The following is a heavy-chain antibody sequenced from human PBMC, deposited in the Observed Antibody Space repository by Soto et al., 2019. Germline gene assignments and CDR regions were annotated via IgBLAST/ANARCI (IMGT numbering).Heavy chain of an antibody. CDR3: ARDSWFGEDPHYMDV. Sequence: GGSLRLSCAASGFTFSSYDMHWVRQATGKGLEWVSAIGTAGDTYYPGSVKGRFTISRENAKNSLYLQMNSLRAGDTAVYYCARDSWFGEDPHYMDVWGKGTTVTVSS. CDR2: IGTAGDT. CDR1: GFTFSSYD. V-gene: IGHV3-13*01. D-gene: IGHD3-10*01. J-gene: IGHJ6*03.